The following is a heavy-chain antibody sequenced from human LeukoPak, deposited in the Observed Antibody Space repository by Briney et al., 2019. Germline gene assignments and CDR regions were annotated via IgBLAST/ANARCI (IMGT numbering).Heavy chain of an antibody. CDR2: ISGSGGST. CDR1: GFTFSSYG. Sequence: GGSLRLSCAASGFTFSSYGMSWVRQAPGKGLEWVSAISGSGGSTYYADSVKGRFTISRDNSKNTLYLQMNSLRAEDTAVYYCAKSGFLELLGWFDPRGQGTLVTVSS. CDR3: AKSGFLELLGWFDP. V-gene: IGHV3-23*01. J-gene: IGHJ5*02. D-gene: IGHD3-3*01.